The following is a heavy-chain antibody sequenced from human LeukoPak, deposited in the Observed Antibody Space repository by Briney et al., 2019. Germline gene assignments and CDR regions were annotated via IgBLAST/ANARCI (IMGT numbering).Heavy chain of an antibody. V-gene: IGHV3-21*01. Sequence: AGGSQRLSCAASGFTFSSYSMNWVRQAPGKGLEWVSSISSSSSYIYYTDSVKGRFTISRDNAKNSLYLQMNSLRAEDTAVYYCASHDIPYSCGWYFDDWGQGTLVTVSS. J-gene: IGHJ4*02. CDR1: GFTFSSYS. D-gene: IGHD6-19*01. CDR3: ASHDIPYSCGWYFDD. CDR2: ISSSSSYI.